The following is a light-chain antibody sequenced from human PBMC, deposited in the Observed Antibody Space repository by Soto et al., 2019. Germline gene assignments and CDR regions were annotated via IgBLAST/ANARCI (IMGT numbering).Light chain of an antibody. Sequence: DIVMTQSPDSLAVSLGERATINCKSSQSVLYSSNNKNYLTWYQQKPGQPPKVLIYWASTRESGVPARFSGSGSATDFTLTISRLQAEDVAVYYCRQYTSLPLTFGGGTKVQIK. CDR2: WAS. J-gene: IGKJ4*01. CDR1: QSVLYSSNNKNY. CDR3: RQYTSLPLT. V-gene: IGKV4-1*01.